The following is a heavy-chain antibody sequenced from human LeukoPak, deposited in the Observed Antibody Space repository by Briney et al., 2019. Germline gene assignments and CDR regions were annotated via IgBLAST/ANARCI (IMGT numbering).Heavy chain of an antibody. Sequence: GGSLRLTCAASGFTFSNYAMSWVRQAPGKGLEWVSAILGSGGSTYYADSVKGRFTVSRDNSKSTLYLQMNSLRAEDTALYYCAKWGDYDVLTGYYVPDYWGQGTLVTVSS. V-gene: IGHV3-23*01. CDR3: AKWGDYDVLTGYYVPDY. D-gene: IGHD3-9*01. J-gene: IGHJ4*02. CDR2: ILGSGGST. CDR1: GFTFSNYA.